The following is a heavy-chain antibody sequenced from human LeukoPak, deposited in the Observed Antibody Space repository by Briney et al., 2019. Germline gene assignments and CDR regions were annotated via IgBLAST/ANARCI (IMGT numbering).Heavy chain of an antibody. CDR2: IRYDGSNK. V-gene: IGHV3-30*02. D-gene: IGHD2-2*01. CDR1: GFTFSSYG. Sequence: PGGSLRLSCAASGFTFSSYGMHWVRQAPGKGLEWVAFIRYDGSNKYYADSVKGRFTISRDNSKNTLYLQMNSLRAEDTAVYYCAKDRKVVPAAIGAFDIWGQGTMVTVSS. J-gene: IGHJ3*02. CDR3: AKDRKVVPAAIGAFDI.